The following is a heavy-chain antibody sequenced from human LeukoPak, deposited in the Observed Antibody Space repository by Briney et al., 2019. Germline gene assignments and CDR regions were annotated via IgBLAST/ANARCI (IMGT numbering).Heavy chain of an antibody. V-gene: IGHV3-7*01. Sequence: GGSLRLSCAASGFTFSSYWMNWARQAPGKGLEWVASIDLDGSQKYYVDSVKGRFTISRDNAENSLYLQMNSLRAEDTALYYCARKRPNYFDYWGQGTLVTVSS. CDR1: GFTFSSYW. J-gene: IGHJ4*02. CDR2: IDLDGSQK. CDR3: ARKRPNYFDY.